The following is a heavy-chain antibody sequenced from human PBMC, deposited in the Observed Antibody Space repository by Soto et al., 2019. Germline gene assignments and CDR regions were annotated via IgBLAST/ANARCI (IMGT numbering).Heavy chain of an antibody. V-gene: IGHV3-64D*08. J-gene: IGHJ3*02. CDR1: GFTFSSYA. CDR3: VKGGVLWSYTFDI. D-gene: IGHD3-10*01. CDR2: ISSNGGST. Sequence: GGSLRLSCSASGFTFSSYAMHWVRQAPGKGLEYVSAISSNGGSTYYADSVKGRFTISRDNSKNTLYLQMSSLRAEDTAVYYCVKGGVLWSYTFDIWGQGTMVTVSS.